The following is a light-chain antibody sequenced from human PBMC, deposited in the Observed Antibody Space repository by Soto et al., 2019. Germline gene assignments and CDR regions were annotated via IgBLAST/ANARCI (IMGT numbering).Light chain of an antibody. CDR1: QGISSY. CDR3: QHADSFPLIT. Sequence: AIRMTQSPSSLSASTGERVAITCRASQGISSYLAWYQQKPGKAPKLLIYAASTLQSGVPSRFSGSGSGTDFTLTISSLQPEDFATYYCQHADSFPLITFGQGTRLEIK. CDR2: AAS. V-gene: IGKV1-8*01. J-gene: IGKJ5*01.